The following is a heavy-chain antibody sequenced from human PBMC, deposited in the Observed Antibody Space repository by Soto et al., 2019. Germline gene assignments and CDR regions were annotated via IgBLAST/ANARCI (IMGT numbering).Heavy chain of an antibody. V-gene: IGHV4-39*07. D-gene: IGHD2-2*01. CDR2: IYYSGST. CDR1: GGSISSSSYY. J-gene: IGHJ4*02. CDR3: ARKKGSQPFDY. Sequence: SETLSLTCTVSGGSISSSSYYWGWIRQPPGKGLEWIGGIYYSGSTYYNPSLKSRVTISVDTSKNQFSLKLSSVTAADTAVYYCARKKGSQPFDYWGQGTLVTVSS.